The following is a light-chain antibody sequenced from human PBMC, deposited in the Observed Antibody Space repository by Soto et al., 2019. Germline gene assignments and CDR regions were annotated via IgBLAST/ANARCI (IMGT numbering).Light chain of an antibody. V-gene: IGKV1-9*01. CDR1: QDVSDY. CDR2: AAY. Sequence: IELTQSPSFLSASVGDRVTITCRAIQDVSDYLAWYQHAPGKAPNLLIYAAYTLQSGVPSRFSGSGSGTEFTLTISSLQSEDFAVYFCQHYNNWPPQFTFGGGTKVDIK. CDR3: QHYNNWPPQFT. J-gene: IGKJ4*01.